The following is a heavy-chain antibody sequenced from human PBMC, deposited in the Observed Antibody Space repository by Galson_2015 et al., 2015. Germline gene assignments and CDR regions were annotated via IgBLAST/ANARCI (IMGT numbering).Heavy chain of an antibody. CDR1: GFSLDTSGVG. CDR2: IYWDDDK. CDR3: ARWTTVTPFFGFDI. D-gene: IGHD4-17*01. J-gene: IGHJ3*02. Sequence: VKPTQTLTLTCTFSGFSLDTSGVGVGWIRQPPGKALEWLALIYWDDDKRYSPSLKSRLTITKDTSKNQVVLTVTNMDPVDTATYSCARWTTVTPFFGFDIGAKGQWSPSLQ. V-gene: IGHV2-5*02.